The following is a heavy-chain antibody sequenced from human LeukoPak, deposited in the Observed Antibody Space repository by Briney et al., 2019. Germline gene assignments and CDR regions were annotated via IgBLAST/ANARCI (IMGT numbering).Heavy chain of an antibody. CDR3: ARDIGSGSYYDY. D-gene: IGHD3-22*01. V-gene: IGHV3-48*01. CDR1: GFTFGDYA. Sequence: GGSLRLSCTASGFTFGDYAMSWFRQAPGKGLEWVSYISYSSSTIYYADSVKGRFTISRDNAKNSLYLQMNSLRAEDTAVYYCARDIGSGSYYDYWGQGTLVTVSS. CDR2: ISYSSSTI. J-gene: IGHJ4*02.